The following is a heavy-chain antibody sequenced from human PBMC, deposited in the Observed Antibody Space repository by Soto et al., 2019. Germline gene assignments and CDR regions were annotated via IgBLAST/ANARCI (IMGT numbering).Heavy chain of an antibody. V-gene: IGHV2-5*02. D-gene: IGHD2-2*01. Sequence: SGPTLVNPTQTLTLTCTFSGFSLSTSVAGVGWIRQPPGKSLQWLALIYWDDDKRYSPSLKSRLTITKDTSKSQVVLTMTNMDPVDKDTYYCAQRDIVLVPAALDASWFDHWGQGTLVTVSS. CDR2: IYWDDDK. CDR3: AQRDIVLVPAALDASWFDH. J-gene: IGHJ5*02. CDR1: GFSLSTSVAG.